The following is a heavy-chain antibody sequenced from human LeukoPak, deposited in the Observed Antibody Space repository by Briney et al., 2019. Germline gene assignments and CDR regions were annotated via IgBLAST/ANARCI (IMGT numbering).Heavy chain of an antibody. CDR2: IRYDGSNQ. Sequence: GGSLRLSCAASGFTFNYYGMHWVRQAPGKGLEWVAFIRYDGSNQYYADSVKGRFTISRDNAKNSLYLQMNSLRAEDTAVYYCARDRDAGTSDYWGQGTLVTVSS. J-gene: IGHJ4*02. D-gene: IGHD6-13*01. CDR1: GFTFNYYG. V-gene: IGHV3-30*02. CDR3: ARDRDAGTSDY.